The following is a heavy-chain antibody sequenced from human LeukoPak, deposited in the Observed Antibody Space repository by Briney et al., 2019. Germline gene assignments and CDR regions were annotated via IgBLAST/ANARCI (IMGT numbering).Heavy chain of an antibody. CDR2: INTNTGNP. CDR3: ARLFNNRYYYDSSGSIDY. V-gene: IGHV7-4-1*02. Sequence: GASVKVSCKASGYTFSNYAVHWVRQAPGQGLEWMGWINTNTGNPTYAQGFTGRFVFSLDTSVSTAYLQISSLKAEDTAVYYCARLFNNRYYYDSSGSIDYWGQGTLVTVSS. J-gene: IGHJ4*02. D-gene: IGHD3-22*01. CDR1: GYTFSNYA.